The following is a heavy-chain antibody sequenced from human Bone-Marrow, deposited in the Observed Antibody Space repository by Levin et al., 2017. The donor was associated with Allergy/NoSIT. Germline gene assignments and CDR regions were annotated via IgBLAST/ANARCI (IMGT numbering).Heavy chain of an antibody. CDR3: TRSFGSNDY. J-gene: IGHJ4*02. CDR2: IRSKAYGAIT. Sequence: HPGGSLRLSCTTSGFNFSVYAMSWFRQAPGKGLEWLGCIRSKAYGAITRSAASVEGRFTFLRDDSKGIAHLQMNTLKTEDTAVYYCTRSFGSNDYWGRGTLVTVSS. V-gene: IGHV3-49*03. D-gene: IGHD2-15*01. CDR1: GFNFSVYA.